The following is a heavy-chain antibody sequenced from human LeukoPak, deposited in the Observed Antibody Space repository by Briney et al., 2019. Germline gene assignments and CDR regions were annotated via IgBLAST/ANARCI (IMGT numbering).Heavy chain of an antibody. CDR2: IYPDDSDI. J-gene: IGHJ4*02. Sequence: GESLKISCKGSGYSFTSYWIAWVRQMPGKGLEWMGIIYPDDSDIRYSPSFQGQVTLSADKSISTAYLQWSSLKASDSAIYYCARRGIRDGYNYADSWGQGTLVTVSS. CDR1: GYSFTSYW. CDR3: ARRGIRDGYNYADS. V-gene: IGHV5-51*01. D-gene: IGHD5-24*01.